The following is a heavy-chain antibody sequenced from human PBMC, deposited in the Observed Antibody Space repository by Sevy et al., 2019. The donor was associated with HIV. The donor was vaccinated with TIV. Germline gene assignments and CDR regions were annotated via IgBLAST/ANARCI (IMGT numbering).Heavy chain of an antibody. V-gene: IGHV3-11*01. CDR1: GFTFTDYY. Sequence: GGSLRLSCAASGFTFTDYYMSWIRQAPGKGLEWVSHISSSGSTIYYADSVKGRFTISRDNAKNSLYLQMNSLRAEDTAVYYCARAFYYGSGRMDVWGQGTTVTVSS. CDR2: ISSSGSTI. CDR3: ARAFYYGSGRMDV. J-gene: IGHJ6*02. D-gene: IGHD3-10*01.